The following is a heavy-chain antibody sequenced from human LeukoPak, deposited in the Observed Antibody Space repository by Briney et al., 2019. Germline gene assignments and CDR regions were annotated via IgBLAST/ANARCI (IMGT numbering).Heavy chain of an antibody. V-gene: IGHV4-59*08. Sequence: SETLSLTCTVSGGSISSYYWSWIRQPPGKGLEWIGEINHSGSTNYNPSLKSRVTISVDTSENQFSLKLTSVTAADTAVYYCARHPKNYYTSSGYYDYWGQGTSVTVSS. CDR2: INHSGST. J-gene: IGHJ4*02. CDR3: ARHPKNYYTSSGYYDY. D-gene: IGHD3-22*01. CDR1: GGSISSYY.